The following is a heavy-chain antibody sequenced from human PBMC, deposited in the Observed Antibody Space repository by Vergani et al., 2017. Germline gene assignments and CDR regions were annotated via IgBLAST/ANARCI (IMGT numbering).Heavy chain of an antibody. CDR2: IIPILGTA. CDR1: GGTFSSYA. CDR3: ARVIFWSGYSPFDP. J-gene: IGHJ5*02. V-gene: IGHV1-69*11. Sequence: QVQLVQSGAEVKKPGSSVKVSCKASGGTFSSYAISWVRQAPGQGLEWMGRIIPILGTANDAQKFQGRVTITADESTSTAYMELSSLRSEDTAVYYCARVIFWSGYSPFDPWGQGTLVTVSS. D-gene: IGHD3-3*01.